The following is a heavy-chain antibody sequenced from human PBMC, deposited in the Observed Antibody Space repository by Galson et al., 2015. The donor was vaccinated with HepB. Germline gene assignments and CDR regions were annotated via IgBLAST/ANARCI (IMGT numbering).Heavy chain of an antibody. J-gene: IGHJ4*02. CDR1: GLIFSGYT. D-gene: IGHD4-17*01. Sequence: SLRLSCAASGLIFSGYTTHWVRQAPGKGLEWVADISYDGSYKDYAESVRGRFTISRDNSKNTLYLQMNSLRPDDTAIYYCARDRDYARTAGLDSWGQGTLVAGSS. CDR2: ISYDGSYK. CDR3: ARDRDYARTAGLDS. V-gene: IGHV3-30-3*01.